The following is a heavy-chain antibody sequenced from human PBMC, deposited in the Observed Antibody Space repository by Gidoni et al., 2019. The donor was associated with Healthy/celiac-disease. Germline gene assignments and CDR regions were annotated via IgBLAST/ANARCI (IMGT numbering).Heavy chain of an antibody. CDR2: MNPNSGNT. V-gene: IGHV1-8*01. D-gene: IGHD6-6*01. J-gene: IGHJ5*02. Sequence: QVQLVQSGAEVKKPGASVKVSCKASGYTFTSYDINWVRQATGQGLEWMGWMNPNSGNTGYAQKFQGRVTMTRNTSISTAYMELSSLRSEDTAVYYCALRVKQLYWNWFDPWGQGTLVTVSS. CDR3: ALRVKQLYWNWFDP. CDR1: GYTFTSYD.